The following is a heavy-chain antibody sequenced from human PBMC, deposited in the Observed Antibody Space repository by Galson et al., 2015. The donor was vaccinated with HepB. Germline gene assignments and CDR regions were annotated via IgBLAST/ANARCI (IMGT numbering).Heavy chain of an antibody. V-gene: IGHV3-11*06. CDR3: ARDHCGGGSCYFDY. D-gene: IGHD2-15*01. CDR1: GFSFSDYY. CDR2: INSGSSYT. Sequence: SLRLSCAASGFSFSDYYMSWIRQAPGKGLEWVSYINSGSSYTNYADSVKGRFTISRGNAKNSLYLQMNSLRAEDTAVYYCARDHCGGGSCYFDYWGQGTLVTVSS. J-gene: IGHJ4*02.